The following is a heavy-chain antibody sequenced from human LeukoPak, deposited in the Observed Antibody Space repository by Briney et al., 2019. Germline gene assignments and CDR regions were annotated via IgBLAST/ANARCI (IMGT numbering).Heavy chain of an antibody. V-gene: IGHV4-4*02. CDR3: ARGPPTDYYDSSGFYYVFDY. J-gene: IGHJ4*02. CDR2: INHSGST. CDR1: GGSISSSHW. Sequence: PSGTLSLTCAVSGGSISSSHWWSWVRQPPGKGLEWIGEINHSGSTNYNPSLKSRVTISVDTSKNQCSLKLSSVTAADTAVYFCARGPPTDYYDSSGFYYVFDYWGQGTLVTVSS. D-gene: IGHD3-22*01.